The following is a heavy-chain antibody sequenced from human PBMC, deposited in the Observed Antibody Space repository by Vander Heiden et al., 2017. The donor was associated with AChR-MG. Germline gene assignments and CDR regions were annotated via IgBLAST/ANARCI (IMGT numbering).Heavy chain of an antibody. J-gene: IGHJ4*02. CDR1: GFTFSSYG. V-gene: IGHV3-33*01. CDR3: ARDLTTGTTILGAFDY. CDR2: IWYDGSNK. D-gene: IGHD4-17*01. Sequence: QVQLVESGGGVVQPGRSLRLSCAASGFTFSSYGMHWVRQAPGKGLEWVAVIWYDGSNKYYADSVKGRFTISRDNSKNTLYLQMNSLRAEDTAVYYCARDLTTGTTILGAFDYWGQGTLVTVSS.